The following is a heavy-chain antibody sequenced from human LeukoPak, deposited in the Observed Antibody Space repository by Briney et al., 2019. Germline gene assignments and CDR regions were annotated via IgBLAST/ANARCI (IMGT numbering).Heavy chain of an antibody. Sequence: ASVKVSCKASGYTFTDYYMHWVRQAPGQGPEWMGRINPNSGGTKNARKFQGRVTMTRGTSMSTAYMELSRLQSDDTAVYYCAREGCSSASCYGFDSWGQGTLVTVSS. J-gene: IGHJ4*02. CDR1: GYTFTDYY. CDR3: AREGCSSASCYGFDS. D-gene: IGHD2-2*01. CDR2: INPNSGGT. V-gene: IGHV1-2*06.